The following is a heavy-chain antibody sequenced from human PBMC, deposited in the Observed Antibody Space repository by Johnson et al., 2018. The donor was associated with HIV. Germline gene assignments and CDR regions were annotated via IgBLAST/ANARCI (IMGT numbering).Heavy chain of an antibody. CDR2: ISYDGSNK. CDR1: GFTFSSYA. CDR3: AKSPLGVGICSAFDI. J-gene: IGHJ3*02. D-gene: IGHD3-10*02. V-gene: IGHV3-30-3*02. Sequence: QVQLVESGGGVVQPGRSLRLSCAASGFTFSSYAMHWVRQAPGKGLEWVAVISYDGSNKYYADSVKGRFTISRDNSKNTLYLQMNSLRAEDTAVYYCAKSPLGVGICSAFDIWGQGTMVTVSS.